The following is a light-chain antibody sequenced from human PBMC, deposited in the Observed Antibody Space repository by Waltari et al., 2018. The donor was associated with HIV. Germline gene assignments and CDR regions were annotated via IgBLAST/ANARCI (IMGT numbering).Light chain of an antibody. V-gene: IGLV3-1*01. CDR3: QAWDSRSVV. CDR2: QHR. CDR1: QLGDKY. Sequence: SYELTQPPSVSVSPGQTASIPCPGDQLGDKYASWYQQKPGQSPVLVIHQHRKRPSGIPERFSGSNSGNTAALTISGTQAMDEADYYCQAWDSRSVVFGGGTKLTVL. J-gene: IGLJ2*01.